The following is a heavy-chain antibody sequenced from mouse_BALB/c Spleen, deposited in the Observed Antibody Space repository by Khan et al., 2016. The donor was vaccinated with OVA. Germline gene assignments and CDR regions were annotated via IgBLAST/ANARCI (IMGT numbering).Heavy chain of an antibody. Sequence: QIQLVQSGPELKKPGETVRISCKASGYTFTTAGMQWVQKMPGKGLKWIGWINTHSGVPKYAEDFTGRFAFSLETSASTAYLQITNLKNEDTATYFCARGGAADYRNDGGAMEYWGQGTTGTVSS. D-gene: IGHD2-12*01. CDR1: GYTFTTAG. J-gene: IGHJ4*01. CDR3: ARGGAADYRNDGGAMEY. CDR2: INTHSGVP. V-gene: IGHV9-4*02.